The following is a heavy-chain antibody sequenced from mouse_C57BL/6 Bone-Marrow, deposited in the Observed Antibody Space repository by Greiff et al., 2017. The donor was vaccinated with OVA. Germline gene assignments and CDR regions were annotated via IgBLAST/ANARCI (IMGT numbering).Heavy chain of an antibody. D-gene: IGHD2-4*01. J-gene: IGHJ3*01. Sequence: EVKLVESGGGLVQPGGSLSLSCAASGFTFTDYYMSWVRQPPWKALEWLGFIRNKANGYTTEYSASVKGRFTISRDNSQSILYLQMNALRAEDSATYYCATNYDDSAWFAYWGQGTLVTVSA. CDR1: GFTFTDYY. CDR3: ATNYDDSAWFAY. V-gene: IGHV7-3*01. CDR2: IRNKANGYTT.